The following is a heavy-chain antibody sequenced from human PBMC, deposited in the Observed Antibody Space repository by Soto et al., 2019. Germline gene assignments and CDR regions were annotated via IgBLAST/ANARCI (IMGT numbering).Heavy chain of an antibody. CDR3: ARVGYCSSTSCYSMQDLNPDY. Sequence: GGSLRLSCAASGFTFSSYAMHWVRQAPGKGLEWVAVIWYDGSNKYYADSVKGRFTISRDNSKNTLYLQMNSLRAEDTAVYYCARVGYCSSTSCYSMQDLNPDYWGQGTLVTVSS. D-gene: IGHD2-2*01. CDR1: GFTFSSYA. V-gene: IGHV3-33*08. CDR2: IWYDGSNK. J-gene: IGHJ4*02.